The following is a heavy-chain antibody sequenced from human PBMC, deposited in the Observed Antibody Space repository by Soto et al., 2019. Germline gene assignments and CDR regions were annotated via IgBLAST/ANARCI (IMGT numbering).Heavy chain of an antibody. V-gene: IGHV5-51*01. J-gene: IGHJ6*02. CDR1: GYSFTSYW. CDR3: ARLRFGELPYYYYYGMDV. D-gene: IGHD3-10*01. CDR2: TYPGDSDT. Sequence: GESLKISCKGSGYSFTSYWIGWVRQMPGKGLEWMGITYPGDSDTRYSPSFQGQVTISADKSISTAYLQWSSLKASDTAMYYCARLRFGELPYYYYYGMDVWGQGTTVTVSS.